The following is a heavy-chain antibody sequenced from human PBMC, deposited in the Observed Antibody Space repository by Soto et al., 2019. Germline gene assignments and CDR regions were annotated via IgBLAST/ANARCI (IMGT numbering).Heavy chain of an antibody. CDR1: GGSISSGGYS. V-gene: IGHV4-30-2*01. D-gene: IGHD5-12*01. Sequence: SETLSLTCAVSGGSISSGGYSWSWIRQPPGKGLEWIGYIYHSGSTYYNPSLKSRVTISVDRSKNQFSLKLSSVTAADTAVYYCARVNSGYDWYYFDYWCQGTLVTVSS. CDR3: ARVNSGYDWYYFDY. J-gene: IGHJ4*02. CDR2: IYHSGST.